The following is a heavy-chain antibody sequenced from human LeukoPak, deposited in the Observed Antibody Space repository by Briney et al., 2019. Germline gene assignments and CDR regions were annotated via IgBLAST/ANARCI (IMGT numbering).Heavy chain of an antibody. D-gene: IGHD3-10*01. J-gene: IGHJ4*02. V-gene: IGHV3-74*01. CDR2: MKTDGTRI. CDR3: ARGADHGGSYYPD. CDR1: GFMFSNSW. Sequence: GESLRLSCAASGFMFSNSWMYWVRQGPGKGPVWVSRMKTDGTRIEYADSVKGRFTISRDNAKNTLFLQMSSLRVEDTAVYYCARGADHGGSYYPDWGQGTRVTVSS.